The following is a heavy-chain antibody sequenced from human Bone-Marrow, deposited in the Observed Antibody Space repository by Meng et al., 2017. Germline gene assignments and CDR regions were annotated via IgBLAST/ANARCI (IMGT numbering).Heavy chain of an antibody. V-gene: IGHV4-38-2*01. CDR2: IYQSGST. CDR1: GYSITGSYN. Sequence: SETLSLTCAVSGYSITGSYNWGWIRQSPGKGLEWIGSIYQSGSTYYNPSLKSRVTMSADTSKNQFSLKLTSVTAADTAVYYCARVVPYYYDSSGYCFDYWGQGTLVTVSS. J-gene: IGHJ4*02. CDR3: ARVVPYYYDSSGYCFDY. D-gene: IGHD3-22*01.